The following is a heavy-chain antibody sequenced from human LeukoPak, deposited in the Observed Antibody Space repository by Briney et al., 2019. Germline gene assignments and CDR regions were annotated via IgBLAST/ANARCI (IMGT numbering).Heavy chain of an antibody. D-gene: IGHD6-19*01. Sequence: GGSLRLSCAASGFTFSSSAMSWVRQAPGKGLEWVSAVSGSGGSTYYADSVKGRFTISRDNSKNTLYLQMNSLRAEDTAVYYCANLYSSGWNYFDYWGQGTLVTVSS. V-gene: IGHV3-23*01. J-gene: IGHJ4*02. CDR2: VSGSGGST. CDR1: GFTFSSSA. CDR3: ANLYSSGWNYFDY.